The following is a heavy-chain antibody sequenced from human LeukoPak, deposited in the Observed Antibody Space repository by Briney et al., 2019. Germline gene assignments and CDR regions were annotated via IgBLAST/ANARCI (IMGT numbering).Heavy chain of an antibody. J-gene: IGHJ4*02. CDR2: IKSKTDGGTT. Sequence: GXGLEWXGRIKSKTDGGTTDYAAPVKGRFTISRDDSKNTLYLQMNSLKTEDTAVYYCTTVLRQLVRWGQGTLVTVSS. CDR3: TTVLRQLVR. V-gene: IGHV3-15*01. D-gene: IGHD6-13*01.